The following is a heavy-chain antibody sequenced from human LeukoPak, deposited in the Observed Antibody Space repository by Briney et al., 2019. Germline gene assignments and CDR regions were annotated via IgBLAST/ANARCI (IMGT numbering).Heavy chain of an antibody. J-gene: IGHJ4*02. V-gene: IGHV1-69*05. CDR1: GGTFSSYA. CDR3: ARLRVSGSYLYYFDY. Sequence: GASVKVSCKASGGTFSSYAISWVRQAPGQGLEWMGGIIPIFGTANYAQKFQGRVTITTDESTSTAYMELSSLRSEDTAVYYCARLRVSGSYLYYFDYWGQGTLVTVSS. D-gene: IGHD1-26*01. CDR2: IIPIFGTA.